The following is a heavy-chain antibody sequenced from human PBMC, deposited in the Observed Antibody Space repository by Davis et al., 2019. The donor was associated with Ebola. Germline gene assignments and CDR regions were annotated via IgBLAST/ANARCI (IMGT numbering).Heavy chain of an antibody. CDR2: IIPIFGTA. D-gene: IGHD6-6*01. J-gene: IGHJ3*02. V-gene: IGHV1-69*13. CDR3: ARVHSSSNAFDI. CDR1: GYTYTSYG. Sequence: AASVKVSCKASGYTYTSYGISWVRQAPGQGLEWMGGIIPIFGTANYAQKFQGRVTITADESTSTAYMELSRLRSDDTAVYYCARVHSSSNAFDIWGQGTMVTVSS.